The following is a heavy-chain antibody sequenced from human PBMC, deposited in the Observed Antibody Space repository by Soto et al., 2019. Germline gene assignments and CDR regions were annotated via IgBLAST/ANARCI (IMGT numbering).Heavy chain of an antibody. J-gene: IGHJ5*02. CDR2: ISGDGTNT. Sequence: EVQLLESGGDLVQPGGSLRLSCAASGFTFNNCAMNWVRQAPGKGLEWVSVISGDGTNTYYADSVKGRFSISRDNSKNTLYRQRNSLRAEDTAVDYGAKQAVAVAATPWFDPWGRGSLVSVSS. D-gene: IGHD2-15*01. V-gene: IGHV3-23*01. CDR3: AKQAVAVAATPWFDP. CDR1: GFTFNNCA.